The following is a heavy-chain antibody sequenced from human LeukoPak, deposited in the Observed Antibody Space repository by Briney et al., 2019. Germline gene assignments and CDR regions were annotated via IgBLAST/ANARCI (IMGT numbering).Heavy chain of an antibody. V-gene: IGHV4-59*01. J-gene: IGHJ5*02. CDR1: GGSFSGYY. Sequence: SETLSLTCAVYGGSFSGYYWSWIRQPPGKGLEWIGYIYYSGSTNYNPSLKSRVTISVDTSKNQFSLKLSSVTAADTAVYYCARVRQQLVLIWFDPWGQGTLVTVSS. CDR2: IYYSGST. D-gene: IGHD6-13*01. CDR3: ARVRQQLVLIWFDP.